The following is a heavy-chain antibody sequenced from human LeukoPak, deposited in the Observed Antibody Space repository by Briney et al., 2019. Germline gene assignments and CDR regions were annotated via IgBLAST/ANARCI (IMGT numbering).Heavy chain of an antibody. CDR3: VRDLTIVGVAQVHH. Sequence: GGSLRLSCAASGFTFSIYTMNWVRQAPGKGLEWISYISTNSGTIWYADSVKGRFSISRDNAKNSLFLHMNSLRAEDTAVYYCVRDLTIVGVAQVHHWGQGTLVTVSS. D-gene: IGHD1-26*01. J-gene: IGHJ5*02. CDR1: GFTFSIYT. CDR2: ISTNSGTI. V-gene: IGHV3-48*01.